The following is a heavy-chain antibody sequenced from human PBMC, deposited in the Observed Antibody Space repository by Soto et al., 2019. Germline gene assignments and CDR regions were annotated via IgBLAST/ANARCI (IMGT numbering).Heavy chain of an antibody. CDR3: ASARIVHVSYVMDV. CDR2: IYHRGST. Sequence: SETLSLTCTVSGGSIGGDSWSWIRQSPGKGLDFIGYIYHRGSTLCCPSLRSRVTIPMHTSNNHFSLSLTSVPAADPAVYYCASARIVHVSYVMDVCCQGTTVTVSS. V-gene: IGHV4-59*01. CDR1: GGSIGGDS. D-gene: IGHD3-10*02. J-gene: IGHJ6*02.